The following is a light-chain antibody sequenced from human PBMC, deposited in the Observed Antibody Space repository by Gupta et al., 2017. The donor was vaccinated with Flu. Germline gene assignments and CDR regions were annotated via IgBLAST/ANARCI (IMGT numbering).Light chain of an antibody. CDR3: QSYDSGLSGWV. CDR2: GNN. J-gene: IGLJ3*02. Sequence: GPRVTISCTGTSSNIGANYDAHWYRQLPGTAPKLLIYGNNRRPSGVPDRFTGSKSATSASLAITGLQTDDEADYCQSYDSGLSGWVFGGGTKLTVL. CDR1: SSNIGANYD. V-gene: IGLV1-40*01.